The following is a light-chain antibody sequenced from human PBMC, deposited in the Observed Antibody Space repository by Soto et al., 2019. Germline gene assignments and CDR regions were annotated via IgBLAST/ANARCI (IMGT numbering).Light chain of an antibody. J-gene: IGLJ2*01. CDR2: DVT. CDR3: TSYPSNTVV. CDR1: SSDVGDYNY. V-gene: IGLV2-14*03. Sequence: QLVLTQPASVSGSPGQSITIPCTGASSDVGDYNYVSWYQHHPGKAPKLMIYDVTNRPSGVSNRFSGSKSGNTASLTISGLQAEDEADYYCTSYPSNTVVFGGGTQLTVL.